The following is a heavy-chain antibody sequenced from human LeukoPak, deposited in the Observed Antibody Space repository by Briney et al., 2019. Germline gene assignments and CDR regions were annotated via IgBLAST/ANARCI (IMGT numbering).Heavy chain of an antibody. CDR1: GYSISRGHY. V-gene: IGHV4-38-2*02. J-gene: IGHJ6*03. Sequence: SETLSLTCTVSGYSISRGHYWGWIRPPPGKGLEWIGSISQSRSTYHNPSLLSRVSISVDTSKNQFSLNLTSVTAADTAVYYCARRVATQGYYDYYMDVWAKGPRSPSP. D-gene: IGHD5-12*01. CDR2: ISQSRST. CDR3: ARRVATQGYYDYYMDV.